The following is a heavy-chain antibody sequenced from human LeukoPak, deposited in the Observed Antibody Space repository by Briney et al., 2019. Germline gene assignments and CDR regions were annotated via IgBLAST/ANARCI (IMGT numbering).Heavy chain of an antibody. Sequence: ASVKVSCKATDYTLTSHGISWVRQAPGQGLEWMGWISANNDNAKYPENLQGRVTMTTDTSTSTAYMELRSLISDDSAIYYCVDPLFVWGQGTLVTVSS. J-gene: IGHJ4*02. CDR3: VDPLFV. V-gene: IGHV1-18*01. D-gene: IGHD2-21*01. CDR2: ISANNDNA. CDR1: DYTLTSHG.